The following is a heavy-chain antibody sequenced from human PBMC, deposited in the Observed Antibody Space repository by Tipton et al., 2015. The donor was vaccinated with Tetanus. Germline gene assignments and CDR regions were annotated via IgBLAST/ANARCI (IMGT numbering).Heavy chain of an antibody. CDR2: IYYSGST. V-gene: IGHV4-59*01. J-gene: IGHJ4*02. CDR3: SSSPGNQYLAFFDY. Sequence: LRLSCTVSGGSISSYYWSWIRQPPGKGLEWIGYIYYSGSTNYNPSLKSRVTISVDTSKNQFSLKLSSVTAADTAVYYCSSSPGNQYLAFFDYWGRGTLVTVSS. D-gene: IGHD2/OR15-2a*01. CDR1: GGSISSYY.